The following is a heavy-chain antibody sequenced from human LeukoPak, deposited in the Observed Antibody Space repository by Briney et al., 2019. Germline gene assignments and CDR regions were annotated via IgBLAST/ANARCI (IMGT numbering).Heavy chain of an antibody. CDR2: ISYDGSNK. CDR1: GFTFSSYA. Sequence: GGSLRLSCAASGFTFSSYAMHWVRQAPGKGLEWVAVISYDGSNKYYADSVKGRFTISRDNSKNTLYLQMNSLRPEDTAVYYCARDFEAAGFDYWGQGTLVTVSS. CDR3: ARDFEAAGFDY. J-gene: IGHJ4*02. V-gene: IGHV3-30-3*01. D-gene: IGHD6-25*01.